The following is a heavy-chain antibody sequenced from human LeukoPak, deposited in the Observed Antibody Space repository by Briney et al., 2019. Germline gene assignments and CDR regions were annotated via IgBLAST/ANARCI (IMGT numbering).Heavy chain of an antibody. CDR1: GGSISSSSYY. CDR2: IYYSGST. Sequence: PSETLSLTCTVSGGSISSSSYYWGWIRQPPGKGLEWIGSIYYSGSTYYNPSLKSRVTISVDTSKNQFSLKLSSVTAADTAVYYCASTAWDSSGSLFDPWGQGTLVTVSS. V-gene: IGHV4-39*01. J-gene: IGHJ5*02. D-gene: IGHD3-22*01. CDR3: ASTAWDSSGSLFDP.